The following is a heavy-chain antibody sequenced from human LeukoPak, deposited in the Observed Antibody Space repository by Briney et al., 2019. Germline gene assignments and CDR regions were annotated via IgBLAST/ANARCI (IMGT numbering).Heavy chain of an antibody. CDR3: ARDPDYGGNSDYFDY. V-gene: IGHV3-33*01. Sequence: PRGSLRLSCAASGFTFSSYGMHWVRQAPGKGLEWVAVIWYDGSNKYYADSVKGRFTISRDNSKNTLYLQMNSLRAEDTAVYYCARDPDYGGNSDYFDYWGQGTLVTVSS. D-gene: IGHD4-23*01. CDR1: GFTFSSYG. CDR2: IWYDGSNK. J-gene: IGHJ4*02.